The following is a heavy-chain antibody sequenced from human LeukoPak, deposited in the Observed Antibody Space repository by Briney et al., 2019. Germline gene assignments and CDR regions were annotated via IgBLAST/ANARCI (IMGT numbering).Heavy chain of an antibody. Sequence: SETLSLTCAVYGGSFSGYYWSWIRQPPGKGLEWIGEINHSGSTKYNPSLKSRVTMSVDTSKNQFSLKLNSVTAADTAVYYCARDGDYHYFDCWGQGTLVTVSS. J-gene: IGHJ4*02. D-gene: IGHD4-17*01. V-gene: IGHV4-34*01. CDR2: INHSGST. CDR3: ARDGDYHYFDC. CDR1: GGSFSGYY.